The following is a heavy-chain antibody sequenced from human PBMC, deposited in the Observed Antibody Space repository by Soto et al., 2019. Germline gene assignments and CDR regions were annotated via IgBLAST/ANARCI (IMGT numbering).Heavy chain of an antibody. V-gene: IGHV1-18*01. CDR1: GYTFTSYG. D-gene: IGHD4-17*01. CDR3: AREQHKHLMTTVTTDYYGMDV. Sequence: ASVKVSCKASGYTFTSYGISWVRQAPGQGLEWMGWISAYNGNTNYAQKLQGRVTMTTDTSTSTAYMELRSLRSDDTAVYYCAREQHKHLMTTVTTDYYGMDVWGQGTTVTVSS. J-gene: IGHJ6*02. CDR2: ISAYNGNT.